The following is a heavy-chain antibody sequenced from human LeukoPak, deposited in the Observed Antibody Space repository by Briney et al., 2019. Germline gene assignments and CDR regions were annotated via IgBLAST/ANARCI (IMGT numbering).Heavy chain of an antibody. D-gene: IGHD2-15*01. CDR2: IYPGDADT. J-gene: IGHJ4*02. CDR3: ARRDSSGGACYSIY. Sequence: GESLRISCKGSGYSFTSYWIGWVRQMPGRGLEWMGMIYPGDADTMYSPSSQGQVTISADKSISTASLQWSSLKASDTAMYYCARRDSSGGACYSIYWGQGTLVTVSS. CDR1: GYSFTSYW. V-gene: IGHV5-51*01.